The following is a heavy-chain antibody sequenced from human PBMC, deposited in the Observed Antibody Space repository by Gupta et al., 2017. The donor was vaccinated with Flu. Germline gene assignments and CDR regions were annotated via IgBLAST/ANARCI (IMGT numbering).Heavy chain of an antibody. J-gene: IGHJ4*02. CDR2: INPDGSST. CDR1: GFTFTSSY. V-gene: IGHV3-74*03. D-gene: IGHD4-17*01. Sequence: EMQLLASGGGLVQPGGSLRLSCAASGFTFTSSYWPWVRHAPGKGRVWVSRINPDGSSTTYAESVKGRFTISRDNAKNTLYLQMNSLGDDDTAVYYCATVTSGCWGQGTLVTVSS. CDR3: ATVTSGC.